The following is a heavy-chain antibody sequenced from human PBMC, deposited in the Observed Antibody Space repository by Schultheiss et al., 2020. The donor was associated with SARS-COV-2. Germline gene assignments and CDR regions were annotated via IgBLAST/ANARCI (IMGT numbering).Heavy chain of an antibody. CDR2: ISAYNGNT. V-gene: IGHV1-18*01. CDR1: GYTFTSYG. D-gene: IGHD3-16*01. CDR3: ARDRFRGAIAFYGMDV. J-gene: IGHJ6*02. Sequence: ASVKVSCKASGYTFTSYGISWVRQAPGQGLEWMGWISAYNGNTNYAQKLQGRVTMTTDTSTRTAYMELRSLRSDDTAVYYCARDRFRGAIAFYGMDVWGQGTTVTVSS.